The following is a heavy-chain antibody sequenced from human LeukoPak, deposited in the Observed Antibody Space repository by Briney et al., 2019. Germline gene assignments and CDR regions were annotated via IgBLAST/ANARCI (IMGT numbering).Heavy chain of an antibody. V-gene: IGHV3-74*01. CDR2: INSDGSST. J-gene: IGHJ1*01. CDR1: GFTFSSYW. D-gene: IGHD3-22*01. Sequence: GGSLRLSCAASGFTFSSYWMHWVRQAPGKGLVWDSRINSDGSSTSYADSVKGRFTISRDNAKNTLYLQMNSLRAEDTAVYYCARISDYYDSSGYRLEYFQHWGQGTLVTVSS. CDR3: ARISDYYDSSGYRLEYFQH.